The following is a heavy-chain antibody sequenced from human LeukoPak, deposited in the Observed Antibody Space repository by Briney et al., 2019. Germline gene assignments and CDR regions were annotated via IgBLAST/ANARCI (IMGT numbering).Heavy chain of an antibody. V-gene: IGHV3-74*01. D-gene: IGHD2-15*01. J-gene: IGHJ4*02. CDR3: ASVAAAVN. CDR1: GFTFSTYW. CDR2: INSDGSST. Sequence: PGGSLRLSCAASGFTFSTYWMHWVRQTPGRGLVWVSRINSDGSSTSYADSVKGRFTISRDNAKNTLYLQMNSLRVEDTAVYHCASVAAAVNWGQGTLVTVSS.